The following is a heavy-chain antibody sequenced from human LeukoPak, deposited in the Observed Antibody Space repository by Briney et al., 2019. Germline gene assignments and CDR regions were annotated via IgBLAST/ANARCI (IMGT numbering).Heavy chain of an antibody. V-gene: IGHV3-53*01. CDR2: IYSGGST. Sequence: GGSLRLSCAASGFTVSSNYMSWVRQAPGKGLEWVSVIYSGGSTYYADSVKGRFTISRDNSKNTLYLQMNSLRAEDTAVYYCARDPLTTVTESSTADAFDIWGQGTMVTVSS. J-gene: IGHJ3*02. CDR3: ARDPLTTVTESSTADAFDI. CDR1: GFTVSSNY. D-gene: IGHD4-17*01.